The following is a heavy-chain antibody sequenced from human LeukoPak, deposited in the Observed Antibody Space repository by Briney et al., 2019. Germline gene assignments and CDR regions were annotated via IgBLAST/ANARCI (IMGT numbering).Heavy chain of an antibody. V-gene: IGHV4-4*07. CDR1: GDSMSSYS. J-gene: IGHJ5*02. D-gene: IGHD1-7*01. CDR3: ARVNWNYDGLAWFDP. CDR2: IYTSGAT. Sequence: PSETLSLTCTVSGDSMSSYSWSWIRQPAGTGLEWIGRIYTSGATNSNPSLKSRLSMSIDTSKNQFSLKLSSVTAADTAVYCCARVNWNYDGLAWFDPWGQGTLVTVSS.